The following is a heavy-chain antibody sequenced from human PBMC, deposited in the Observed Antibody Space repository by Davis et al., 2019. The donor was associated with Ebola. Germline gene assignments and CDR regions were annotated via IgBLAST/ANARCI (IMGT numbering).Heavy chain of an antibody. D-gene: IGHD1-7*01. J-gene: IGHJ4*02. CDR2: IIPILGIA. CDR1: GYTFTSYA. CDR3: ARAQAGTTLDY. V-gene: IGHV1-69*04. Sequence: SVKVSCKASGYTFTSYAMHWVRQAPGQGLEWMGRIIPILGIANYAQKFQGRVTITADKSTSTAYMELSSLRSEDTAVYYCARAQAGTTLDYWGQGTLVTVSS.